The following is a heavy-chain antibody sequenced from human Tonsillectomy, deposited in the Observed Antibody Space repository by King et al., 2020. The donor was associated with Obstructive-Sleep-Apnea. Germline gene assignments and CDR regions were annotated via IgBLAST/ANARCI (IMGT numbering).Heavy chain of an antibody. Sequence: QLVQSGAEVKKPGASVTVSCKASGYTFTTYAMHWVRQAPGQRPEWMGWINAGNGNTKYSQKLQGRVTISRDTSARTAYMELSSLRSEDTAVYYCAKGGGGGDDYGDYGRAFDIWGQGTMVTVSA. CDR1: GYTFTTYA. CDR3: AKGGGGGDDYGDYGRAFDI. J-gene: IGHJ3*02. D-gene: IGHD4-17*01. CDR2: INAGNGNT. V-gene: IGHV1-3*01.